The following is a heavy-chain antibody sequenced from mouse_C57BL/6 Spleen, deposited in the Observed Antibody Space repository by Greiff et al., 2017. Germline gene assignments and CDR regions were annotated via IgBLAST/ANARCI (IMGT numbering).Heavy chain of an antibody. CDR2: IRSKSNNYAT. D-gene: IGHD1-1*01. CDR1: GFSFNTYA. CDR3: VRQGVYYGSSYAMDY. Sequence: DAGGGLVQPKGSLKLSCAASGFSFNTYAMNWVRQAPGKGLEWVARIRSKSNNYATYYADSVKDRFTISRDDSESMLYLQMNNLKTEDTAMYYCVRQGVYYGSSYAMDYWGQGTSVTVSS. V-gene: IGHV10-1*01. J-gene: IGHJ4*01.